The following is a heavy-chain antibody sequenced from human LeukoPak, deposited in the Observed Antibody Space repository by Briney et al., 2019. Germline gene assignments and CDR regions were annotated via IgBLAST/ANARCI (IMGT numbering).Heavy chain of an antibody. D-gene: IGHD3-9*01. Sequence: GGPLRLSCAASGFTFSSYGMHWVRQAPGKGLEWVAVISYDGSNKYYADSVKGQFTISRDNSKNTLYLQMNSLRAEDTAVYYCAKDRFGNYDILTGPLGYWGQGTLVTVSS. J-gene: IGHJ4*02. CDR1: GFTFSSYG. CDR2: ISYDGSNK. V-gene: IGHV3-30*18. CDR3: AKDRFGNYDILTGPLGY.